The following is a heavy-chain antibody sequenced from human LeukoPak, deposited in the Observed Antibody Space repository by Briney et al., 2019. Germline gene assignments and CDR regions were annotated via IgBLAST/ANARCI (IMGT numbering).Heavy chain of an antibody. D-gene: IGHD3-3*01. J-gene: IGHJ6*03. CDR3: ARGRGYYHYYYMDV. Sequence: SETLSLTCAVYGGSFSGYYWSWIRQSPGKGLEWIGEINHSGSTNYNPSLKSRVTISVDTSKNQFSLKLSSVTAADTAVYYCARGRGYYHYYYMDVWGKGTTVTVSS. CDR1: GGSFSGYY. V-gene: IGHV4-34*01. CDR2: INHSGST.